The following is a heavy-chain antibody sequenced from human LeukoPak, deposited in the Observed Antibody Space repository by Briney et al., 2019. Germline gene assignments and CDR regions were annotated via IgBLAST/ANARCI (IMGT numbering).Heavy chain of an antibody. J-gene: IGHJ3*02. V-gene: IGHV3-53*05. Sequence: GGSLRLSCAASGFTVSSNYMSWVRQAPGKGLEWVSVIYSGGSTYYADSVKGRFTISRDNSKNTLYLQMNSLRAEDKAVYYCGRDRMEATGAFDIWGQGTMVTVSS. CDR1: GFTVSSNY. CDR3: GRDRMEATGAFDI. D-gene: IGHD3-3*01. CDR2: IYSGGST.